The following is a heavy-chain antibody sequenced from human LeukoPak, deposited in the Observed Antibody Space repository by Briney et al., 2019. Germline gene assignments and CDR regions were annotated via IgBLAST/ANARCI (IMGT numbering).Heavy chain of an antibody. Sequence: ASVKVSSKASGYTFTSYYMHWVRQAPGQGLEWMGLINPSGGSTSYAQKFQGRVTMPRETSTSTVYMELSSLRSEDTAVYYCAREMVKLYYGMDVWGEGTTVTVSS. CDR3: AREMVKLYYGMDV. J-gene: IGHJ6*04. CDR1: GYTFTSYY. V-gene: IGHV1-46*01. CDR2: INPSGGST. D-gene: IGHD2-21*01.